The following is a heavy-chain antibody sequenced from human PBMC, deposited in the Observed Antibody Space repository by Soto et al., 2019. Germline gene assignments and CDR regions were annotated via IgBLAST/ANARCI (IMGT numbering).Heavy chain of an antibody. CDR2: ISGSGDST. D-gene: IGHD3-10*01. CDR1: GFTFSSYA. CDR3: AKRAYGSDFDY. J-gene: IGHJ4*02. V-gene: IGHV3-23*01. Sequence: EVQLLESGGGLVHPGGSLRLSCATSGFTFSSYAMNWVRQAPGKGLEWVSVISGSGDSTYYADSVKGRFTISRDNSKNSLYLQMNSMRAEDTAVYYCAKRAYGSDFDYWGQGTLVTVSS.